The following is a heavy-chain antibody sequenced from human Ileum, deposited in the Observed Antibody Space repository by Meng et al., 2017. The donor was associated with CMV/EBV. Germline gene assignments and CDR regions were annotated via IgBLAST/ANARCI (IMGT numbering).Heavy chain of an antibody. CDR3: ARDLSGSRDY. J-gene: IGHJ4*02. Sequence: EGQVVESRGGLVQPGGSLRLSCEYSGFTFCNYWMHWVRQVPGEGLVWVSRINEDGRITSYADSVKGRFTISRDNARNTLYLQMNSLRADDSAVYYCARDLSGSRDYWGRGTLVTVSS. D-gene: IGHD1-26*01. V-gene: IGHV3-74*01. CDR2: INEDGRIT. CDR1: GFTFCNYW.